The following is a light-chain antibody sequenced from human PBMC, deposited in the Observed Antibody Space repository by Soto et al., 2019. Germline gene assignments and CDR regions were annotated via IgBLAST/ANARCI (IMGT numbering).Light chain of an antibody. V-gene: IGLV4-60*02. CDR2: LEGSGSY. Sequence: QLVLTQSSSASASLGSSAKLTGPLTRGHVSYIIAWHQQQPGKAPRYLMKLEGSGSYNKGSGVPDRFSGSSSGADRYLTISNLQFEDEADYYCETWDSNTWVFGGGTKVTVL. CDR1: RGHVSYI. J-gene: IGLJ3*02. CDR3: ETWDSNTWV.